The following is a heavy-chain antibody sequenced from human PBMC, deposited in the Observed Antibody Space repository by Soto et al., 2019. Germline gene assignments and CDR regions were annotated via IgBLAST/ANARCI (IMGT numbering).Heavy chain of an antibody. J-gene: IGHJ4*02. D-gene: IGHD2-2*01. CDR3: ARATPAGSADF. V-gene: IGHV4-31*03. Sequence: QVQLQESGPGLVKPSQTLSLTCTVSGGSNIRDGYYWSWIRQHPGKGLEWIAYISYSGSSYSNPSLQSRVTISADTSKNQFSLRLTSVTAADTAVYFCARATPAGSADFWGQGTLVTVSS. CDR2: ISYSGSS. CDR1: GGSNIRDGYY.